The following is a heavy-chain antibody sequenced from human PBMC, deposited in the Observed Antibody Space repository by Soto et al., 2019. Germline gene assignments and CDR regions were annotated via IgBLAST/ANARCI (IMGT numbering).Heavy chain of an antibody. CDR3: ARLLDSYGDYVPYYYYGMDV. V-gene: IGHV4-59*08. CDR1: GGSISSYY. J-gene: IGHJ6*02. Sequence: QVQLQESGPGLVKPSETLSLTCTVSGGSISSYYWSWIRQPPGKGLEWIGYIYYSGSTNYNPSLTVRATISVDTSXIQXSXMLSSVTAADTAVYYCARLLDSYGDYVPYYYYGMDVWGQGTTVTVSS. D-gene: IGHD4-17*01. CDR2: IYYSGST.